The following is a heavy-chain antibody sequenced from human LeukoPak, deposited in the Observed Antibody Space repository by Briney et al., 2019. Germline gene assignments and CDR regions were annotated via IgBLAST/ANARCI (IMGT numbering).Heavy chain of an antibody. V-gene: IGHV6-1*01. CDR2: TYYRSKWYN. D-gene: IGHD1-20*01. CDR3: ATGYNYAFAY. CDR1: GDXVSSNTAA. J-gene: IGHJ4*02. Sequence: SQTLSLTCAISGDXVSSNTAAWNWIRQSPSRGLEWLGRTYYRSKWYNDYAVSVRSRITINPDTSKNQFSLQLSSVTPEDTAVYYCATGYNYAFAYWGQGNLVTVSS.